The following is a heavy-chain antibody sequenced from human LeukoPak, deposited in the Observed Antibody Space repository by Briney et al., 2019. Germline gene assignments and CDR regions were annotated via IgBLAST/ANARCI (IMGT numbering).Heavy chain of an antibody. CDR3: ARALIGYYFDY. J-gene: IGHJ4*02. V-gene: IGHV3-21*01. CDR2: ISSRSSYI. Sequence: GGSLRLSCAASGFTFSTCTMNWVRQAPGKGLEWVSSISSRSSYIYYADSVKGRFTISRDNAKNSLYLQMNSLRAEDTAVYYCARALIGYYFDYWGQGTLVTVSS. CDR1: GFTFSTCT. D-gene: IGHD2-8*01.